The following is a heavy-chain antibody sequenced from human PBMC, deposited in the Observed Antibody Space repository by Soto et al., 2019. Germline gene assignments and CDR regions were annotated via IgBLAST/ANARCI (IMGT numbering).Heavy chain of an antibody. CDR3: ARAYLGRLPRRADYYYAMDV. V-gene: IGHV3-13*05. J-gene: IGHJ6*02. D-gene: IGHD2-15*01. Sequence: EVQLVESGGGSVQPGESLRLSCAASGFSFRDYDMHWVRQRTGKGLEWVSGLGAADDPYYVASVKGRFSVSRDHAQSSLYLQMDTQGVDDTAVYFCARAYLGRLPRRADYYYAMDVWGRGSTVTVSS. CDR2: LGAADDP. CDR1: GFSFRDYD.